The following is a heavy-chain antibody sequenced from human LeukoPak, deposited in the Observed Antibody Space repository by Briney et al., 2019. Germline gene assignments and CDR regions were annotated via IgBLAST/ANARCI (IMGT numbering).Heavy chain of an antibody. CDR3: ATEGYYFGSGRYFDY. Sequence: GASVKVSCNVSGYTLSELSIHWVRQAPGKGLEWLGGFDPEEGESIFAQKFQDRLTMTEDTSTDTAYMELSSLRSEDTAVYFCATEGYYFGSGRYFDYWGQGTLVTVSS. J-gene: IGHJ4*02. CDR2: FDPEEGES. CDR1: GYTLSELS. D-gene: IGHD3-10*01. V-gene: IGHV1-24*01.